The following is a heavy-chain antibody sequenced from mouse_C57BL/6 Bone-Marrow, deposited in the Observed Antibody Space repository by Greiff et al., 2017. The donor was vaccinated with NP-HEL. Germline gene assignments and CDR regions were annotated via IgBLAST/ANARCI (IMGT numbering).Heavy chain of an antibody. V-gene: IGHV1-54*01. Sequence: QVQLQQSGAELVRPGTSVKVSCKASGYAFTNYLIEWVKQRPGQGLEWIGVINPGSGGTNYNEKFKGKATLTADKSSSTAYMQLSSLTSEDSAVYFCAREVATRNYYFDYWGQGTTLTVSS. CDR2: INPGSGGT. CDR3: AREVATRNYYFDY. CDR1: GYAFTNYL. J-gene: IGHJ2*01. D-gene: IGHD1-1*02.